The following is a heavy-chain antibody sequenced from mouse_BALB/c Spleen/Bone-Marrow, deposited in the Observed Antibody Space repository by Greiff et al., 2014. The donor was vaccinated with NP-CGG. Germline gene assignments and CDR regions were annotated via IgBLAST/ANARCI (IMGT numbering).Heavy chain of an antibody. CDR1: GFTFSDYY. Sequence: DVHLVESGGGLVKPGGSLKLSCAASGFTFSDYYMYWVRQTPEKRLEWVATISDGGGYTYCPDRVWGRFTISRDNAKNNLYLQMSSLKSEDTAMYYCARSGERYGAMDYWGQGTSVTVFS. J-gene: IGHJ4*01. V-gene: IGHV5-4*02. CDR3: ARSGERYGAMDY. D-gene: IGHD2-10*02. CDR2: ISDGGGYT.